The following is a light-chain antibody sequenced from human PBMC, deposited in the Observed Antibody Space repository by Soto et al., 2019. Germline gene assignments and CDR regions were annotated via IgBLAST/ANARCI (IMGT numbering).Light chain of an antibody. CDR1: QSVSSY. CDR2: DAS. Sequence: EIVLTQAPATLSLSPGERATLSCRASQSVSSYLAWYQQKPGQAPRLLIYDASNRATGIPARFSGSGSGTECTLTISSLQSEDFAVYYCQQYNNWPITLGQGTRLEIK. CDR3: QQYNNWPIT. J-gene: IGKJ5*01. V-gene: IGKV3-11*01.